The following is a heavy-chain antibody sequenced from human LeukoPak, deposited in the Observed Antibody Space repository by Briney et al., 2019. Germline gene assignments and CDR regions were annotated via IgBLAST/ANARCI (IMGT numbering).Heavy chain of an antibody. CDR3: ARDGGGTDYGPNYYFFYMDV. D-gene: IGHD4-17*01. CDR2: ISTTGSTI. J-gene: IGHJ6*03. V-gene: IGHV3-48*02. Sequence: MXWVRXAPGTGLEWLSYISTTGSTIYYTDSLKGRFTISRDNAENSLYLQMNSLRDEDTAVYYCARDGGGTDYGPNYYFFYMDVWGKGTTVTVSS.